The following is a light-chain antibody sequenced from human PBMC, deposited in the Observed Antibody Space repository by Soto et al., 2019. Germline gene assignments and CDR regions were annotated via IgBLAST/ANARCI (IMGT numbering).Light chain of an antibody. V-gene: IGKV2-28*01. CDR1: QSILHSNGYNY. Sequence: DIVMTQSPLSLPVTPGEPASISCRSSQSILHSNGYNYLDWYLQKPGQSQQLLIYLGSNRASGVPDRFSDSRSGTDFTLKISRVEAEDVGVYYCMQALQTPITFGGGTKVEIK. CDR3: MQALQTPIT. CDR2: LGS. J-gene: IGKJ4*01.